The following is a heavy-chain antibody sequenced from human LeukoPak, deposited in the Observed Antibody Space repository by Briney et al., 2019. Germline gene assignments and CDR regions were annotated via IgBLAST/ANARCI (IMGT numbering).Heavy chain of an antibody. Sequence: SETLSLTCTVSGGSISSYYWSWIWQPPGAGLERVGYIYYSGSTNYNPSLKSRVTISVDTSKNQFSLKLSSVTAADTAVYYCARDNGGGYYYEYDYWGQGTLVTVSS. J-gene: IGHJ4*02. CDR3: ARDNGGGYYYEYDY. D-gene: IGHD3-22*01. V-gene: IGHV4-59*01. CDR1: GGSISSYY. CDR2: IYYSGST.